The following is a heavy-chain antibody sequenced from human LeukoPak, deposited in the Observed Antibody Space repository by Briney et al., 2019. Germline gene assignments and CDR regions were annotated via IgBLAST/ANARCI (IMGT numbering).Heavy chain of an antibody. D-gene: IGHD2-2*01. Sequence: PSETLSLTCAVSGYSISSGYYWGWIRQPPGKGLEWIGSIYHSGSTYYNPSLKSRVTISVDTSKNQFSLKLSSVTAADTAVYYCARLPGVWCSRTSCFYFDYWGQGTLVTVSS. V-gene: IGHV4-38-2*01. CDR3: ARLPGVWCSRTSCFYFDY. CDR2: IYHSGST. J-gene: IGHJ4*02. CDR1: GYSISSGYY.